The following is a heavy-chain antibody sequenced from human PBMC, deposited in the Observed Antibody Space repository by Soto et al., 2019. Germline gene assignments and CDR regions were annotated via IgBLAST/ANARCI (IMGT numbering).Heavy chain of an antibody. D-gene: IGHD3-22*01. V-gene: IGHV4-39*01. CDR3: ARHANRNYYDAFDI. CDR1: GGSITSGTYY. J-gene: IGHJ3*02. CDR2: IYYSGST. Sequence: QLQLQESVPGLVKPSETLSLTCTVSGGSITSGTYYWGWIRQPPGKGLEGIGSIYYSGSTYYNPSLKSRATISVDTSKNQVSPKQTSVTVADTAVYYCARHANRNYYDAFDIWGQGTMVTVSS.